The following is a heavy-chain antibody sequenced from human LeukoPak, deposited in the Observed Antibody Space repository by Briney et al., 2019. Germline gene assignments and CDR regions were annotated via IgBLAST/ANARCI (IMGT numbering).Heavy chain of an antibody. V-gene: IGHV1-18*01. CDR1: GYTFTSYG. Sequence: ASVKVSCKASGYTFTSYGINCVRQAPGQGLEWIGWISAYNGDTDYAQKLQGRVTMTTDTSTSTAYMELRSLRSDDTAVYYCARGLRDFPAFDSWGQGTLVTVSS. CDR3: ARGLRDFPAFDS. D-gene: IGHD2-2*01. CDR2: ISAYNGDT. J-gene: IGHJ4*02.